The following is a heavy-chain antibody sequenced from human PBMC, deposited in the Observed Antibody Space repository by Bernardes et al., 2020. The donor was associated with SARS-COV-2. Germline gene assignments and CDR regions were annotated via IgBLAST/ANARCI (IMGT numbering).Heavy chain of an antibody. CDR1: GYIFTTYW. Sequence: GESLKISCTGSGYIFTTYWIGWVRQTAAKGLEWMGVIWPGDSDTIYSPSFQGQVTISADKSISTAYLQWSSLKASDSAMYYCATLPRTIRGRQSSYMDVWGKGATVTVSS. CDR3: ATLPRTIRGRQSSYMDV. CDR2: IWPGDSDT. V-gene: IGHV5-51*01. D-gene: IGHD3-10*01. J-gene: IGHJ6*03.